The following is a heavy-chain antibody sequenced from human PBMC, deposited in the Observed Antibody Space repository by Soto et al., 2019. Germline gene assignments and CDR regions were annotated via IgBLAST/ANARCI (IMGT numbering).Heavy chain of an antibody. CDR2: LDGAGGST. CDR1: GFTFSDYA. D-gene: IGHD3-10*01. J-gene: IGHJ6*02. Sequence: VGSLRLSCLASGFTFSDYAMAWVRHVPGRGLEWVASLDGAGGSTYYADSVRGRFTISRDNSQNTLFLQMKRLTVDDTAIYYCAAPRDEYGSGVSWFTYGMDIWGQGTTVTVSS. CDR3: AAPRDEYGSGVSWFTYGMDI. V-gene: IGHV3-23*01.